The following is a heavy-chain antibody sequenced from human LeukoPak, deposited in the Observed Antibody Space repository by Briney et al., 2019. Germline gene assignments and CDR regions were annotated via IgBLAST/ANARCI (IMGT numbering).Heavy chain of an antibody. V-gene: IGHV4-59*08. D-gene: IGHD2-21*01. J-gene: IGHJ3*02. CDR3: ASYSTRDVFDI. CDR2: IYYSGST. Sequence: SETLSLTCTVSGGSISSYYWSWIRQPPGKGLEWIGFIYYSGSTNYNPSLKSRVTISVDTSKNQFSLKLSSVTAADTAVYYCASYSTRDVFDIWGQGTMVTVSS. CDR1: GGSISSYY.